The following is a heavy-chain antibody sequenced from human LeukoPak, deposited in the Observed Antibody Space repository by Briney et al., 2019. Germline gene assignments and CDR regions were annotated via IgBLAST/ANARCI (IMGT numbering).Heavy chain of an antibody. CDR1: GGSISGHY. CDR3: ARVRSAAATNVFDY. CDR2: IFYSGRT. Sequence: SETLSLTCTVSGGSISGHYWSWIRQPPGRGLEWIGYIFYSGRTNYNPSLKSRVTMSVDTSKNQFSLQLSSVTAADTAVYYCARVRSAAATNVFDYCGQGTLVTVSS. J-gene: IGHJ4*02. D-gene: IGHD6-13*01. V-gene: IGHV4-59*11.